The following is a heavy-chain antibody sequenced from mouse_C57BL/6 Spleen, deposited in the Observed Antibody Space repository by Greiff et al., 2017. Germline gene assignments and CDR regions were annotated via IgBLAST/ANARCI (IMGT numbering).Heavy chain of an antibody. CDR3: ARSGRNYAMDY. Sequence: VQLKQSGPELVKPGASVKISCKASGYSFTGYYMNWVKQSPEKSLEWIGEINPSTGGTTYNQKFKAKATLTVDKSSSPAYMQLKSLTSEDSAVYYCARSGRNYAMDYWGQGTSVTVSS. CDR1: GYSFTGYY. V-gene: IGHV1-42*01. CDR2: INPSTGGT. D-gene: IGHD3-1*01. J-gene: IGHJ4*01.